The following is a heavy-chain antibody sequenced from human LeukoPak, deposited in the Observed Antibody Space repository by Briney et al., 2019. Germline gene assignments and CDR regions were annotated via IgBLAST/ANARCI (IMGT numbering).Heavy chain of an antibody. J-gene: IGHJ4*02. Sequence: SQTLSLTCAISGDRASINDVTCNWLRQSPSRALQWLGRTYYRSKWNIDHAPSVRGRLTVDADTSKTHFSLLLYSVTPQDTAVYYCARELHAGRLSRFDYWGQGTLVTVSS. CDR1: GDRASINDVT. D-gene: IGHD2-8*01. CDR2: TYYRSKWNI. CDR3: ARELHAGRLSRFDY. V-gene: IGHV6-1*01.